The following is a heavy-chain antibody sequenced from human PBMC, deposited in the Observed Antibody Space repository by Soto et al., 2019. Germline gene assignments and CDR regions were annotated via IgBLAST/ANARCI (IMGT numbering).Heavy chain of an antibody. CDR3: ARDRQDEGDLDY. D-gene: IGHD2-21*02. V-gene: IGHV3-48*02. CDR2: ISISSSTR. Sequence: GGSLRLSCAASGFTFSSHSMNWVRQAPGKGLEWVSYISISSSTRYYADSVKGRFTISRDNAKNSLYLQMKSLRDEDTAVYYCARDRQDEGDLDYWGQGTLVTVSS. CDR1: GFTFSSHS. J-gene: IGHJ4*02.